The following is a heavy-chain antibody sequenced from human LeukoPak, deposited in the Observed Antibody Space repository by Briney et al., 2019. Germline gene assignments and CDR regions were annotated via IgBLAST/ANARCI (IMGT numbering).Heavy chain of an antibody. J-gene: IGHJ6*02. CDR3: AREKYYYDSSGYYPNGMDV. D-gene: IGHD3-22*01. CDR2: TYYRSKWYN. V-gene: IGHV6-1*01. CDR1: GDSVSSNSAA. Sequence: PSQTLSLTCAISGDSVSSNSAAWNWIRQSPSRGLEWLGRTYYRSKWYNDYAVSVKSRITINPDTSKNQFSLQLNSVTPEDTAVYYCAREKYYYDSSGYYPNGMDVWGQGTTVTVSS.